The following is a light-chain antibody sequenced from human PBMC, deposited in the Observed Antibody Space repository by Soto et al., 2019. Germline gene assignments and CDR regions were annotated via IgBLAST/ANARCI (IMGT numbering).Light chain of an antibody. CDR1: QGISSY. J-gene: IGKJ4*01. Sequence: IQLTQSPSSLSASVGDGVTITCRASQGISSYLAWYQQKPGKAPKLLIYAASTLQSGVPSRFSGSASGADFTLTISSLQPEDFASYYCQQLNSYPLFGGGTKVEIK. V-gene: IGKV1-9*01. CDR3: QQLNSYPL. CDR2: AAS.